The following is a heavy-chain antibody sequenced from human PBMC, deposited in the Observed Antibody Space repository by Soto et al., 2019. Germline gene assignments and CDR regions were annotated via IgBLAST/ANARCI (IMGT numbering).Heavy chain of an antibody. D-gene: IGHD1-1*01. Sequence: QVQLQESGPGLVKPSGTLSLTCAVSGGSISSVNWWAWVRQPPGKGLEWIGEMYHSGSTNYNPSLKSRVTISVDKSKNQFSLKLSSVLAADTAVYYCARVTGWAGKDSYYGMDVWGQGTTVTVSS. V-gene: IGHV4-4*02. CDR1: GGSISSVNW. CDR2: MYHSGST. CDR3: ARVTGWAGKDSYYGMDV. J-gene: IGHJ6*02.